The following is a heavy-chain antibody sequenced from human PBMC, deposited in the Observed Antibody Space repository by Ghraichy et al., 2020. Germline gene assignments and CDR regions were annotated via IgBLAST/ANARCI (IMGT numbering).Heavy chain of an antibody. CDR2: IYSSGST. V-gene: IGHV4-59*01. J-gene: IGHJ4*02. D-gene: IGHD3-16*01. Sequence: SETLSLTCTVSGGSISSYFWSWIRQPPGKGLEWIGYIYSSGSTNYNPSLKSRVTISVDTSKNQFSLKLSSVTAAATAVYYCARLGAGGGSSFDYWGQGTLVTVSS. CDR1: GGSISSYF. CDR3: ARLGAGGGSSFDY.